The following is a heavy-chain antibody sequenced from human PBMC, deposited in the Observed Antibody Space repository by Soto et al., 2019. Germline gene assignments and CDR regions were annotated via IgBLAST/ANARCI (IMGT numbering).Heavy chain of an antibody. CDR3: ARARGEITGTTYWFDP. V-gene: IGHV4-30-4*01. D-gene: IGHD1-7*01. CDR2: IYYSGST. CDR1: GGSISSGDYY. J-gene: IGHJ5*02. Sequence: PSETLSLTCTVSGGSISSGDYYWSWIRQPPGKGLEWIGYIYYSGSTYYNPSLKSRVTISVDTSKNQFSLKLSSVTAADTAVYYCARARGEITGTTYWFDPWGQGTLVTVSS.